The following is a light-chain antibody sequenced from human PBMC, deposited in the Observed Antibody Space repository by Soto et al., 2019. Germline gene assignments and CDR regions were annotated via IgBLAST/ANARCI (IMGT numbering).Light chain of an antibody. J-gene: IGKJ1*01. Sequence: DIQMTQSPSSLSASVGDRVTITCRASQSISMYLNWYQQKPGKAPELLIYAASNLQSGVPSRFSACGSGTDFTLTISSLKPEDLGSYYCQQSSGTPRTFGQGTKVEI. CDR3: QQSSGTPRT. V-gene: IGKV1-39*01. CDR2: AAS. CDR1: QSISMY.